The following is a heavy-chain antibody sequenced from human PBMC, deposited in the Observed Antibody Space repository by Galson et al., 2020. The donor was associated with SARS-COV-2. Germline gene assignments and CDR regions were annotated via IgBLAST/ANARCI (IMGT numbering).Heavy chain of an antibody. D-gene: IGHD6-13*01. J-gene: IGHJ4*02. CDR3: ARSEAAVDFDS. V-gene: IGHV1-18*04. CDR1: GYTFVNYG. Sequence: SVKVSCKASGYTFVNYGIGWVRQAPGQGLEWMGWINTYNGNTNYAQKFQGRVIMTTDTSTTTAYMELRSLRSDDTAVYYCARSEAAVDFDSWGQGTLVTVSS. CDR2: INTYNGNT.